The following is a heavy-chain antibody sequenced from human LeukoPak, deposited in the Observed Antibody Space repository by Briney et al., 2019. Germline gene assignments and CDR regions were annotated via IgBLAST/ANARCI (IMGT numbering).Heavy chain of an antibody. CDR3: ARARIAVAGPFDY. D-gene: IGHD6-19*01. CDR2: ISSSAIHI. CDR1: GFMFNRYN. J-gene: IGHJ4*02. Sequence: GGSVRLSCAASGFMFNRYNMNWVRQAPGKGLEWVASISSSAIHIHYAGSVRGRFTISRDNSKNTLHLQMNSLRVEDTAVYYCARARIAVAGPFDYWGQGTLATVSS. V-gene: IGHV3-21*04.